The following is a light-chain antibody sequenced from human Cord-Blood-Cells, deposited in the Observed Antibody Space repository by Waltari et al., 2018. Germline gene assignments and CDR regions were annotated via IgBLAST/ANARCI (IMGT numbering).Light chain of an antibody. CDR1: QSVLYSSNNKNY. J-gene: IGKJ4*01. CDR2: WAS. CDR3: QQYDSTPLT. V-gene: IGKV4-1*01. Sequence: DIVMTQSPDSLAVSLGERATINCKSSQSVLYSSNNKNYLAWYQQKPGQPPKLLIYWASTRESGFPDRFIGSGSGTDFTLTISSLQAEDVAVYYCQQYDSTPLTFGGGTKVEIK.